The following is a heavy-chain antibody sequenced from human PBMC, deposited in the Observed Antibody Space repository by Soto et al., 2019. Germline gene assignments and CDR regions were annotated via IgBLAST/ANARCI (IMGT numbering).Heavy chain of an antibody. CDR2: ISSGSSNI. J-gene: IGHJ4*02. D-gene: IGHD2-15*01. Sequence: EVQLVESGGGLVKPGGSLTLSCGASGFAFRSYNMNWVRQAPGKGLEWVASISSGSSNIYYADSVKGRFTISRDNAKNSLYLQMDSLRAEASAVYYCASTTVVAATFDFWGQGTLVTVSA. V-gene: IGHV3-21*01. CDR1: GFAFRSYN. CDR3: ASTTVVAATFDF.